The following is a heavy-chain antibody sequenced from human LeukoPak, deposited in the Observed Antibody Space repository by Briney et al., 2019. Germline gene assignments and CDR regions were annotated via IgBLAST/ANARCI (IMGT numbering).Heavy chain of an antibody. V-gene: IGHV3-64*01. CDR2: ISSNGGST. D-gene: IGHD2-15*01. CDR3: ARDLPGGGLDY. CDR1: GFTFSVSV. J-gene: IGHJ4*02. Sequence: PGGSLRLSCAATGFTFSVSVMHWVRQAPGKGLEYVSVISSNGGSTSYANSVKGRFTISRDNSKNTLYLQMGSLRAEDMAVYYCARDLPGGGLDYWGQGTLVTVSS.